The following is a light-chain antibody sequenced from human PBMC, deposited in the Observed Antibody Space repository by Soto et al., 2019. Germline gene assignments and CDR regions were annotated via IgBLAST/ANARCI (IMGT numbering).Light chain of an antibody. CDR2: EVA. V-gene: IGLV2-14*01. Sequence: QSALTQPASVSGSPGQSITISCSGSGSDIGTYNFVSWYQHHPGRAPKLIISEVANRPSGVSDRFSGSKSGSLASLTISGLQADDEAVYYCSSYTNTGTLVVSGVGTKLTVL. CDR1: GSDIGTYNF. J-gene: IGLJ3*02. CDR3: SSYTNTGTLVV.